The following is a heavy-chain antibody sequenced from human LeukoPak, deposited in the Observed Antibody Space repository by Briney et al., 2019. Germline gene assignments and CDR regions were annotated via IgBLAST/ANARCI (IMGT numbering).Heavy chain of an antibody. CDR2: INHSGST. D-gene: IGHD3-3*01. CDR1: GGSFSGYY. Sequence: PSETLSLTCAVYGGSFSGYYWSWIRQPPGTGLEWIGEINHSGSTNYNPSLKSRVTISVDTSKNQFSLKLSSVTAADTAVYYCARGHTYYDFWSGYFDAFDIWGQGTMVTVSS. J-gene: IGHJ3*02. CDR3: ARGHTYYDFWSGYFDAFDI. V-gene: IGHV4-34*01.